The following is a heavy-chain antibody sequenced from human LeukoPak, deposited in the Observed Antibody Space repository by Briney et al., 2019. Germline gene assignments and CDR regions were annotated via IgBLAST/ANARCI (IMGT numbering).Heavy chain of an antibody. Sequence: QPGGSLRLSCAASGFTFSNYWMHWVRQAPGKGLVWVSRINSDGSSTSYADSVKGRFTISRDNAKNTLYLQMNSLRVEDTAVYYCARDYGRSRDYGMDVWGPGTTVTVSS. J-gene: IGHJ6*02. CDR2: INSDGSST. V-gene: IGHV3-74*01. D-gene: IGHD3-10*01. CDR3: ARDYGRSRDYGMDV. CDR1: GFTFSNYW.